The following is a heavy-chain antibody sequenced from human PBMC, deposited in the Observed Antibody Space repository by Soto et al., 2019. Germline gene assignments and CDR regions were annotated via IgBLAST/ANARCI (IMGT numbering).Heavy chain of an antibody. V-gene: IGHV1-18*01. J-gene: IGHJ3*02. CDR1: GYTFTSYG. D-gene: IGHD4-17*01. CDR2: ISAYNGNT. Sequence: QVQLVQSGAEVKKPGASVKVSCKASGYTFTSYGITWVRQAPGQGLEWMGWISAYNGNTNYAQKFQGRVTMTTDTSTSTAYMELRSLRSDDTAVYYCARERANYGDYVDAFDIWGQGTMVTVSS. CDR3: ARERANYGDYVDAFDI.